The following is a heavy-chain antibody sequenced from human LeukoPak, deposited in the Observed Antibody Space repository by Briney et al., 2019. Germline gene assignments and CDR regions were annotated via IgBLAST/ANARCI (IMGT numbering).Heavy chain of an antibody. J-gene: IGHJ4*02. CDR1: GSTFSNAW. CDR3: TTDQGHSSGSYFI. Sequence: GGSLRLSCAASGSTFSNAWMSWVRQAPGKGLEWVGRIKSKTDGGTTDYAAPVKGRFTISRDDSKNTLYLQMNSLKTEDAAVYYCTTDQGHSSGSYFIWGQGTLVTVSS. V-gene: IGHV3-15*01. D-gene: IGHD3-10*01. CDR2: IKSKTDGGTT.